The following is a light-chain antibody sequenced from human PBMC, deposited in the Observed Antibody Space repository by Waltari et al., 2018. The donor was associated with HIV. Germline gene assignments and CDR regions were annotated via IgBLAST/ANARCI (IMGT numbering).Light chain of an antibody. CDR1: ETLSNNY. CDR3: QQYSFTPLT. CDR2: AAS. Sequence: EIVLTQSPVTLSLSPGDRATLSCRASETLSNNYLAWYQQKPGQAPRLLIPAASSRATGIPGRFSGSGSGTQFTLTITGLEPEDSAVYFCQQYSFTPLTFGGGTKVEIK. J-gene: IGKJ4*01. V-gene: IGKV3-20*01.